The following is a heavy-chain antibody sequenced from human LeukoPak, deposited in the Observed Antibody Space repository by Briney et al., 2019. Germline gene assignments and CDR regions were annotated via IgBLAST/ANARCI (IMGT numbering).Heavy chain of an antibody. D-gene: IGHD3/OR15-3a*01. CDR3: ATLTMSGLGIIPPAS. J-gene: IGHJ5*02. CDR1: IASTANIRYY. V-gene: IGHV4-39*01. Sequence: SVTLSLTCSVSIASTANIRYYWDSVRQPPGKGGGWNVSVSYKGGTYYGPSFRSRFAISIDTSRDQFSLSLASVTAADTAVYYCATLTMSGLGIIPPASWGQGTLVTVSS. CDR2: VSYKGGT.